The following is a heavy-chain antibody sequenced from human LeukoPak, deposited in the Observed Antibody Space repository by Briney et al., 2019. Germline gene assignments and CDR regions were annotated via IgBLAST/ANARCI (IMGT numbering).Heavy chain of an antibody. CDR3: ARGRGSSSIGLGGY. D-gene: IGHD6-6*01. CDR2: INHSGST. Sequence: SETLSLTCAVYGGSFSGYYWSWIRQPPGKGLEWIGEINHSGSTNYNPSLKSRVTISVDTSKNQFSLKLSSVTAADTAGYYCARGRGSSSIGLGGYWGQGTLVTVSS. V-gene: IGHV4-34*01. J-gene: IGHJ4*02. CDR1: GGSFSGYY.